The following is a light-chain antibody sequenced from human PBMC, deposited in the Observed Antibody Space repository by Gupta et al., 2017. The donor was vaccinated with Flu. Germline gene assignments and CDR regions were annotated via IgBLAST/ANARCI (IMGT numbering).Light chain of an antibody. CDR3: QQYYSSPYS. J-gene: IGKJ2*03. CDR1: QSVLHSPNNKNF. Sequence: DIVMTQSPDSLAVSLDERATINCKSSQSVLHSPNNKNFLAWYQQKPGQPPKLLISRASTRKSGVPDRFSGSGSGTDFSLTITSLQAEDVAVYYCQQYYSSPYSFGQGTKLEIK. V-gene: IGKV4-1*01. CDR2: RAS.